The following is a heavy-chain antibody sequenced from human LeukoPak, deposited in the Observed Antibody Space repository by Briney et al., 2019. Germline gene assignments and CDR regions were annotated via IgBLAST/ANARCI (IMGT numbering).Heavy chain of an antibody. Sequence: GGSLRLSCAASGFTFSSYAMSWVRQAPGKGLEWVAVISYDGSNKYYADSVKGRFTISRDNSKNTLYLQMNSLRAEDTAVYYCAKERYSYGFDYWGQGTLVTVSS. CDR2: ISYDGSNK. V-gene: IGHV3-30-3*01. J-gene: IGHJ4*02. CDR3: AKERYSYGFDY. CDR1: GFTFSSYA. D-gene: IGHD5-18*01.